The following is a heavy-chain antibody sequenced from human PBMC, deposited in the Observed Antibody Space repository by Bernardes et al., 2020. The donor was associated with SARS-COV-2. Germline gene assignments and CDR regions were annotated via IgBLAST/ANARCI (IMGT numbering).Heavy chain of an antibody. CDR2: ISYDGSTK. V-gene: IGHV3-30*03. D-gene: IGHD3-9*01. Sequence: GGSLRLSCAASGFTFSSYGMHWVRQAPGKGLEWVAVISYDGSTKYYADSVKGRFTISRDNSKNTLYLQMNSLRAEDTAVYYCARDLKVYDILTGYYPARRYYYYYGMDVWGQGTTVTGSS. CDR1: GFTFSSYG. CDR3: ARDLKVYDILTGYYPARRYYYYYGMDV. J-gene: IGHJ6*02.